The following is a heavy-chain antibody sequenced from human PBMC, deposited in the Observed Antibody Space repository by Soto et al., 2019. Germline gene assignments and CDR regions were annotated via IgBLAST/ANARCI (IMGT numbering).Heavy chain of an antibody. V-gene: IGHV6-1*01. Sequence: SQTLSLTCAISGDSVSSNSAAWNWTRQSPSRGLEWLGRTYYRSKWYNDYAVSVKSRITINPDTSKNQFSLQLNSVTPEDTAVYYCARGSSSVVYYYYGMDVWGQGTTVTVSS. J-gene: IGHJ6*02. D-gene: IGHD6-6*01. CDR3: ARGSSSVVYYYYGMDV. CDR1: GDSVSSNSAA. CDR2: TYYRSKWYN.